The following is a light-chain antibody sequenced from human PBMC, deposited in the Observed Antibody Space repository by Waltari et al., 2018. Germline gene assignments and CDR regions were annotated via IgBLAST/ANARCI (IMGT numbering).Light chain of an antibody. CDR3: QQYNIWPWT. J-gene: IGKJ1*01. CDR1: ESVSSN. Sequence: MTQTPGTLSVPPGQRVTLSCRPSESVSSNLAWHQRKPGQAPRHILYDASTRAPGIPARFTGSVSGTEFTLTISGLQSDDFAVYYCQQYNIWPWTFGQGTQV. CDR2: DAS. V-gene: IGKV3-15*01.